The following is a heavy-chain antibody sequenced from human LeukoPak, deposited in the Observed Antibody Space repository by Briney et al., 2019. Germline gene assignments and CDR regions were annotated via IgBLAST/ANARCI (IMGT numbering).Heavy chain of an antibody. CDR1: GGTFSSYA. V-gene: IGHV1-69*04. D-gene: IGHD6-13*01. J-gene: IGHJ4*02. Sequence: SVKVSCKASGGTFSSYAISWVRQAPGQGLEWMGRIIPILGIANYAQKFQGRVTITADKSTSTAYMELSSLRSEDTAVYYCAREIAAAGTVSLGYWGQGTLVTVSS. CDR3: AREIAAAGTVSLGY. CDR2: IIPILGIA.